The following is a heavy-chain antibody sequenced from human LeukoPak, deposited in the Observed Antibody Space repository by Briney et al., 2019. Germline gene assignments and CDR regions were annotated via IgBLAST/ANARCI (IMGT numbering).Heavy chain of an antibody. CDR1: GASMSSYY. CDR3: ARALGSSGYGWFDP. J-gene: IGHJ5*02. D-gene: IGHD3-22*01. CDR2: IYSSGRP. Sequence: SETLSLICTVSGASMSSYYWRWIPQPAGKGLEWIGHIYSSGRPNYNPSLKSRVTMSLDTSKNQFSLKLASVTAADTAVYYCARALGSSGYGWFDPWGQGTLVTVSS. V-gene: IGHV4-4*07.